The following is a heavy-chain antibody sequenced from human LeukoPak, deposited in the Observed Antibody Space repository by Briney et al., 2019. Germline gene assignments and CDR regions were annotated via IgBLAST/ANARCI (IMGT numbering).Heavy chain of an antibody. CDR2: ISYDGSNK. D-gene: IGHD6-19*01. CDR3: ARDRGQWLVQGIDY. J-gene: IGHJ4*02. Sequence: GRSLRLSCAASGFTFSSYAMHWVRQAPGKGLEWVAVISYDGSNKYYADSVKGRFTISRDNSKNTPYLQMNSLRAEDTAVYYCARDRGQWLVQGIDYWGQGTLVTVSS. CDR1: GFTFSSYA. V-gene: IGHV3-30*04.